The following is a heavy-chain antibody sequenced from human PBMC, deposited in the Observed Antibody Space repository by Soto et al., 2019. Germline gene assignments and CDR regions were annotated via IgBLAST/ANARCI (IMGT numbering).Heavy chain of an antibody. Sequence: TSETLSLTCAVYGGSFSGYYWSWIRQPPGKGLEWIVEINHSGSTNYSPSFQGQVTISADKSISTAYLQWSSLKASDTAMYYCASGRGRVRPTYFDYWGQGTLVTVSS. V-gene: IGHV4-34*01. CDR2: INHSGST. J-gene: IGHJ4*02. CDR1: GGSFSGYY. D-gene: IGHD3-16*01. CDR3: ASGRGRVRPTYFDY.